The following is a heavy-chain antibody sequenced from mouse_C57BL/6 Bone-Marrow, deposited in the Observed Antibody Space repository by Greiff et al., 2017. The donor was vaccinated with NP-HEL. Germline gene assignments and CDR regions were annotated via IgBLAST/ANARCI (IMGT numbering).Heavy chain of an antibody. V-gene: IGHV1-76*01. CDR1: GYTFTDYY. J-gene: IGHJ2*01. D-gene: IGHD1-1*01. Sequence: VQLQQSGAELVRPGASVKLSCKASGYTFTDYYINWVKQRPGQGLEWIARIYPGSGNTYYNEKFKGKATLTADKSSSTAYMQLSSLTSEDSAVYFCARWYYYGDYFDYWGQGTTLTVSS. CDR2: IYPGSGNT. CDR3: ARWYYYGDYFDY.